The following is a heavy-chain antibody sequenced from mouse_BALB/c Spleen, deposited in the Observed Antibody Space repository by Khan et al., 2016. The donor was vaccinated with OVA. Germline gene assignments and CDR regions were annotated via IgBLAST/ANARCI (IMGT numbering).Heavy chain of an antibody. CDR3: AGFEASYYAMDY. CDR2: IWGDGIT. J-gene: IGHJ4*01. Sequence: QVQLKESGPGLVAPSQSLSITCTVSGFSLTSNGVSWVRQPPGKGLEWLGVIWGDGITNCHSALITRLSISKDDSKSQVFLKLNSLQTDDTATYYCAGFEASYYAMDYWGQGTSVTVSS. CDR1: GFSLTSNG. D-gene: IGHD6-1*01. V-gene: IGHV2-3*01.